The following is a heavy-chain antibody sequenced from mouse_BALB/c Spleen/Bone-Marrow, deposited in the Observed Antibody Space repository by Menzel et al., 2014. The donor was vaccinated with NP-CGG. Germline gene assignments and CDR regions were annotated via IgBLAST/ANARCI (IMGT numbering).Heavy chain of an antibody. Sequence: VQLQESGGGLAKPGGSLKLSCAASGFTFSSYAMSWVRQTPEKRLEWVATISSGGSYTYYPDSVKGRFTISRDNAKNPLYLQMSSLRSDDTAVYYCSRQDNYCFDYWGQGTTLTVSS. CDR3: SRQDNYCFDY. CDR2: ISSGGSYT. CDR1: GFTFSSYA. J-gene: IGHJ2*01. V-gene: IGHV5-9-3*01.